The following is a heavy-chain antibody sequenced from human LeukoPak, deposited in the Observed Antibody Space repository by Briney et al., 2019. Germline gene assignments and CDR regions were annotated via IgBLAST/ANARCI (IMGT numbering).Heavy chain of an antibody. J-gene: IGHJ4*02. CDR2: IYYSGST. D-gene: IGHD3-22*01. Sequence: SETLSLTXTVSGGSISSYYWSWIRQPPGKGLEWIGYIYYSGSTNYNPSLKSRVTISVDTSKNQFSLKLSSVTAADTAVYYCARARYYYQYYFDYWGQGTLVTVSS. CDR3: ARARYYYQYYFDY. V-gene: IGHV4-59*01. CDR1: GGSISSYY.